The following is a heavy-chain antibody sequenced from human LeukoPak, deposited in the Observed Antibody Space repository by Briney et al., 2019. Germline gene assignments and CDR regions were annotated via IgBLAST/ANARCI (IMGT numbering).Heavy chain of an antibody. CDR3: TRLPSSSSSRGY. CDR1: GFTFSGSA. D-gene: IGHD6-6*01. Sequence: GGSLRLSCAASGFTFSGSAMHWVRQASGKGLEWVGRIRSKANSYATAYAASVKGRFTISRDDSKNPAYLQMNSLKTEDTAVYYCTRLPSSSSSRGYWGQGTLVTVSS. V-gene: IGHV3-73*01. J-gene: IGHJ4*02. CDR2: IRSKANSYAT.